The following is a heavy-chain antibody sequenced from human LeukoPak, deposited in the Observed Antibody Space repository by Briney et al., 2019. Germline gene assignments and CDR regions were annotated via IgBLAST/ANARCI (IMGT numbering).Heavy chain of an antibody. D-gene: IGHD3-22*01. V-gene: IGHV3-7*04. CDR3: AGGDNSAFDI. J-gene: IGHJ3*02. CDR1: GFTFRSYR. Sequence: SGGSLRLSCAASGFTFRSYRMNWVRQAPGKGLEWVASIKQGESERYYVDSVNGRFTISRDNAKNSLYLQMNSLRAEDTAVYYCAGGDNSAFDIWGQGTMVTVSS. CDR2: IKQGESER.